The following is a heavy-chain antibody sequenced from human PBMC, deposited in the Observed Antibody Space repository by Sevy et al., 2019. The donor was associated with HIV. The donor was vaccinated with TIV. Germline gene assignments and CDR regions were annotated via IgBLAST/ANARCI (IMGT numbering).Heavy chain of an antibody. V-gene: IGHV3-21*01. D-gene: IGHD3-3*01. Sequence: GGSLRLSCAASGFTFSSYNMNWVRQTPGKGLEWVSFISSGSGYINYADSVKGRFTISRDNAKSSLYLQMNSLRAEDTAMYYCTRDKTILEGRYGMDVWGQGTTVTVSS. J-gene: IGHJ6*02. CDR1: GFTFSSYN. CDR2: ISSGSGYI. CDR3: TRDKTILEGRYGMDV.